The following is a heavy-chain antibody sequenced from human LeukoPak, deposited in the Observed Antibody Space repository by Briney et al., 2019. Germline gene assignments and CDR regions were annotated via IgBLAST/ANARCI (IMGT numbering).Heavy chain of an antibody. CDR1: GGSISSGSYY. D-gene: IGHD5-12*01. CDR3: ARVRGYSGYDSEPFDP. Sequence: SETLSLTCTVSGGSISSGSYYWSWIRQPAGKGLEWIGRIYTSGSTNYNPSLKSRVTISVDTSKNQFSLKLSSVTAADTAVYYCARVRGYSGYDSEPFDPWGQGTLVTVSS. V-gene: IGHV4-61*02. J-gene: IGHJ5*02. CDR2: IYTSGST.